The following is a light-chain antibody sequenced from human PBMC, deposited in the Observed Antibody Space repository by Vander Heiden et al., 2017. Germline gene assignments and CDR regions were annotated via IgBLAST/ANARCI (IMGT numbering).Light chain of an antibody. J-gene: IGLJ3*02. CDR2: NNN. CDR3: ATWDGSLNVV. CDR1: SSNIGKNA. Sequence: QSVLPQPPSASGTPGQCVTISCSGSSSNIGKNAVDWYQQLPGMAPKLLIYNNNQRPSGVPDRFSGSKSGTTASLAISGLQSEDEADYHCATWDGSLNVVFGGGTKLTVL. V-gene: IGLV1-44*01.